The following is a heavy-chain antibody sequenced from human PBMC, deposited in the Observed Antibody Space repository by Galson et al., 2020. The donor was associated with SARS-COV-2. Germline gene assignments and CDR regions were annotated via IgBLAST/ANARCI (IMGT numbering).Heavy chain of an antibody. CDR2: IGTAGDT. Sequence: GESLKISCAASGFTFSSYDMHWVRQATGKGLEWVSAIGTAGDTYYPGSVKGRFTIPRENAKNSLYLQMNSLRAGDTAVYYCARVSHYDILSKTRIYYYYGMDVWGQGTTVTVSS. J-gene: IGHJ6*02. D-gene: IGHD3-9*01. CDR1: GFTFSSYD. CDR3: ARVSHYDILSKTRIYYYYGMDV. V-gene: IGHV3-13*01.